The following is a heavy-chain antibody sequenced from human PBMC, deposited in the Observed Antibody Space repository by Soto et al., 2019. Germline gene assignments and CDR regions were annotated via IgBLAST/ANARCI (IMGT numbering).Heavy chain of an antibody. D-gene: IGHD2-2*01. J-gene: IGHJ5*02. CDR2: IIPKFGTP. Sequence: QVQLVQSGAEVKRPGSSVKVSCKASGGTFNTNAIAWVRQASGQGLEWMGGIIPKFGTPTYAQKFQDRVTITADESTDTAYMELSSLRSDDTAVYYCASCVLVPATIGGCNWFDTWGQGTLVTVSS. CDR1: GGTFNTNA. CDR3: ASCVLVPATIGGCNWFDT. V-gene: IGHV1-69*12.